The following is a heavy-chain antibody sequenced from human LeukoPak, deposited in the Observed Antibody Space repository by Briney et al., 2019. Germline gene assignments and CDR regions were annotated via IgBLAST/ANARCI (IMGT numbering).Heavy chain of an antibody. CDR3: ARGSGSHFDY. J-gene: IGHJ4*02. CDR2: IGAADDT. D-gene: IGHD1-26*01. V-gene: IGHV3-13*04. Sequence: PGGSLRLSCAASGFTFSTYGMSWVRQTTGKGLEWVSTIGAADDTYYPGSVRGRFTISRESAKDSLYLQMNSLRAGDTAVYYCARGSGSHFDYWGQGTLVTVSS. CDR1: GFTFSTYG.